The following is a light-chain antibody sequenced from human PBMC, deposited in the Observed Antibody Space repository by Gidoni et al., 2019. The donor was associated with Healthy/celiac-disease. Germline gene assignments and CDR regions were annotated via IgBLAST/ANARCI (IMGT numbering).Light chain of an antibody. CDR1: QSISSY. J-gene: IGKJ2*01. V-gene: IGKV1-39*01. Sequence: DIQRTQSPSSLPASVGDRATITCRASQSISSYLNWYQQKPGKAPKLMIYAASSLQSGVPSRFSGSGSGTDFTLTISSLQPEDVATYYCLQSYRTLYTFXQXTKLEIK. CDR2: AAS. CDR3: LQSYRTLYT.